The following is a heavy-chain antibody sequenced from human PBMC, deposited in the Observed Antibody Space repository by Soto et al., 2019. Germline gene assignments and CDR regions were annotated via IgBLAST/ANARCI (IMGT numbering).Heavy chain of an antibody. CDR1: GGSISRYY. V-gene: IGHV4-59*01. CDR3: ARVPEVASTIPSLWFDP. Sequence: PSETLSLTGNVSGGSISRYYWSWIRHPPGKVLGWIGYIHYSRSTKYNPSVKNRVTISVETSKNQFSRKLTSVTAAATAVYFCARVPEVASTIPSLWFDPWGQGTLVTVSS. D-gene: IGHD6-19*01. J-gene: IGHJ5*02. CDR2: IHYSRST.